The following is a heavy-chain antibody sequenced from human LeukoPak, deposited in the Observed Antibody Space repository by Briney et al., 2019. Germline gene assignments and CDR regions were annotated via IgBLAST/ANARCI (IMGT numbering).Heavy chain of an antibody. J-gene: IGHJ4*02. CDR1: GYTFTGYY. V-gene: IGHV1-2*02. Sequence: GASVKVSCKASGYTFTGYYMHWVRQAPGQGLEWMGWINPNSGGTNYAQKFQGRVTMTRDTSISTAYMELSRLRSDDTAVYYCARTPMGFLEWLLLYYFDYWGQGTLVTVSS. D-gene: IGHD3-3*01. CDR2: INPNSGGT. CDR3: ARTPMGFLEWLLLYYFDY.